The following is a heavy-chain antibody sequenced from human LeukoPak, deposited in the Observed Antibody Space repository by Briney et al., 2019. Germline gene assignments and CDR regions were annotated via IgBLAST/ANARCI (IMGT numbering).Heavy chain of an antibody. CDR1: GFTVSSNY. CDR2: IYSGGST. CDR3: ARDHSYYYGSGDREYYFDY. D-gene: IGHD3-10*01. J-gene: IGHJ4*02. V-gene: IGHV3-66*02. Sequence: PGGSLRLSCAASGFTVSSNYMSWVRQAPGKGLECVSVIYSGGSTYYADSVKGRFTISRDNSKNTLYLQMNSLRAEDTAVYYCARDHSYYYGSGDREYYFDYWGQGTLVTVSP.